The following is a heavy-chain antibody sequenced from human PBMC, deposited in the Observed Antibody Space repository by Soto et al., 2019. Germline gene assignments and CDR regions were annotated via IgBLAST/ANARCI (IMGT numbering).Heavy chain of an antibody. V-gene: IGHV1-2*02. Sequence: ASAKVSCKASGYTFTGYYMNWVRQAPGQGLAWMGWITPDSGGTNYAQKFQGRVTMTRDTSISTAYMDLSRLTSDDTAVYYCARKSTYDYGGDYFDCWGQGTLVTVSS. CDR3: ARKSTYDYGGDYFDC. CDR2: ITPDSGGT. D-gene: IGHD4-17*01. J-gene: IGHJ4*02. CDR1: GYTFTGYY.